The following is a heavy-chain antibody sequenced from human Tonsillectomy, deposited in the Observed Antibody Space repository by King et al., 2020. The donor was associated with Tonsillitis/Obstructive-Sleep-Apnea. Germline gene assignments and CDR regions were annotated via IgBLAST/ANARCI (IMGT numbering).Heavy chain of an antibody. CDR1: GGSISSRSFY. V-gene: IGHV4-39*01. D-gene: IGHD4-17*01. J-gene: IGHJ4*02. Sequence: LQLQESGPGLVKPSETLSLTCTVSGGSISSRSFYWGWIRQPPGKGLEWIGRIYNSGCIYYNPSLKSRVTISVDTSSNQFSLKLSSVTAADTAVYYCGAALGTVTTYTDYWGQGTLVTVSS. CDR2: IYNSGCI. CDR3: GAALGTVTTYTDY.